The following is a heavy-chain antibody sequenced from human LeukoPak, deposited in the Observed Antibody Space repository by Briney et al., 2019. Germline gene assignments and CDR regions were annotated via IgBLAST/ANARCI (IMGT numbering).Heavy chain of an antibody. CDR1: GGSFSGYY. CDR3: ARSGFGVVAYFDY. Sequence: SETLSLTCAAYGGSFSGYYWSWIRQPPGKGLEWIGEINHSGSTNYNPSLKSRVTISVDTSKNQFSLKLSSVTAADTAVYYCARSGFGVVAYFDYWGQGTLVTVSS. D-gene: IGHD3-3*01. V-gene: IGHV4-34*01. J-gene: IGHJ4*02. CDR2: INHSGST.